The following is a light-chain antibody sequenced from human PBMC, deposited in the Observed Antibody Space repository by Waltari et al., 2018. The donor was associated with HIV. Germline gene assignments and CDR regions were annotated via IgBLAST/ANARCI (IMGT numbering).Light chain of an antibody. V-gene: IGKV1-5*03. J-gene: IGKJ1*01. Sequence: DIQMTQYPSTLSASVGDRVTITCRASQRISSWLAWYQQKPGKAPKRLIYKASILESGVPSRFSCRGSGTDFTLTISSLQAEDFATYYCQQYKSYPWTFGQGIKVEIK. CDR1: QRISSW. CDR2: KAS. CDR3: QQYKSYPWT.